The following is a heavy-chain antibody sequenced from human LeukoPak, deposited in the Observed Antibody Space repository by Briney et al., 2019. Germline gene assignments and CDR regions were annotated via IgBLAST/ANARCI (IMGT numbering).Heavy chain of an antibody. CDR3: AKTSSLLTYYYDSSGYCDY. J-gene: IGHJ4*02. D-gene: IGHD3-22*01. Sequence: GGSLRLSCAASGFTFSSYAMSWVRQAPGKGLEWVSAISGSGGSTYYADSLKGRFTISRDNSKNTLYLQMNSLRAEDTAVYYCAKTSSLLTYYYDSSGYCDYWGQGTLVTVSS. CDR2: ISGSGGST. CDR1: GFTFSSYA. V-gene: IGHV3-23*01.